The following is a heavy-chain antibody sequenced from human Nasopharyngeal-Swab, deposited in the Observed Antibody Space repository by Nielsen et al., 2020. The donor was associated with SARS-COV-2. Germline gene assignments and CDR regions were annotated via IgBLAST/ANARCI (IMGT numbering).Heavy chain of an antibody. J-gene: IGHJ5*02. CDR1: GGSIRSSTYY. CDR3: ARDVWRSEWFDP. CDR2: IHYGGTT. D-gene: IGHD1-1*01. Sequence: SETLSLTCTVSGGSIRSSTYYWGWIRQPPGKVLEWIGHIHYGGTTYRNPPLKSRVAISVDTSKNQFSLKMNSVTAADTAVYYCARDVWRSEWFDPWGQGTLVTVSS. V-gene: IGHV4-39*07.